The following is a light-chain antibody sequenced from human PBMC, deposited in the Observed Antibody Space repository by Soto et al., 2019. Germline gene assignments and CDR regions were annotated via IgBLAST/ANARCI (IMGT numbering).Light chain of an antibody. J-gene: IGLJ2*01. CDR2: EGN. V-gene: IGLV2-23*01. Sequence: QSVLTQPASVSGSPGQSITVSCTGTSSDVRSYNLVSWYQQHPGKAPKLMIYEGNKRPSGVSNRFSGSKSGDTVSLTISGLQAEDEADYYCCSSAGDTTHVVFGGGTKLTVL. CDR1: SSDVRSYNL. CDR3: CSSAGDTTHVV.